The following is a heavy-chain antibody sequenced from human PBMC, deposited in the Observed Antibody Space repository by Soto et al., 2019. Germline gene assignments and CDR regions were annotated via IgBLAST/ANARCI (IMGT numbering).Heavy chain of an antibody. CDR1: SGSISSFYW. D-gene: IGHD6-13*01. V-gene: IGHV4-30-2*01. CDR3: ARGQGAAAGHSNFDY. J-gene: IGHJ4*02. CDR2: IYDSGNT. Sequence: SETLSLTCAVSSGSISSFYWWSWIRQPPGKGLEWIGYIYDSGNTYYNPSLKSQFSISVDRSKNQFSLKLSSVTAADTAVYYCARGQGAAAGHSNFDYWGQGALVNVS.